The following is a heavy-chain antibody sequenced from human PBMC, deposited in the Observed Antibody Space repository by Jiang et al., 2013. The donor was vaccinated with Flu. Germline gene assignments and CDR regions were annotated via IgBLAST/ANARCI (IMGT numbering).Heavy chain of an antibody. D-gene: IGHD6-25*01. CDR1: GIPSRMVTT. J-gene: IGHJ4*02. CDR3: VRDYCLNSGCLTSFDF. CDR2: DILVRAP. Sequence: GLVKPSETLSLTLRCLRGIPSRMVTTGAGSGSPRKGLEWIGLDILVRAPTTTRPSTSRVTISVDASKNQFSLNLKSVTAADTAVYYCVRDYCLNSGCLTSFDFWGQGTLVTSPQ. V-gene: IGHV4-38-2*02.